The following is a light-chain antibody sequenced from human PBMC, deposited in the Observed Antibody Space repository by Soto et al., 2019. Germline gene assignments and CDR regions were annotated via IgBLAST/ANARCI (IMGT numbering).Light chain of an antibody. J-gene: IGLJ1*01. V-gene: IGLV2-14*01. Sequence: QSALTQPASVSGSPGQSITISCTGTSSDVGGYNYVSWYQQHPGKAPKLMIYEVSKWPSGVSDRFSGSMSGNTASPTISGLQAEDEADYYCSSYTSNSTPYVFXTGTKVTVL. CDR2: EVS. CDR1: SSDVGGYNY. CDR3: SSYTSNSTPYV.